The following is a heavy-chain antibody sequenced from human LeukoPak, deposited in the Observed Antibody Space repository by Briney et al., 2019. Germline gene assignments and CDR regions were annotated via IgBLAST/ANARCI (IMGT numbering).Heavy chain of an antibody. CDR1: GFTFSSYS. CDR2: ISSSSSYI. CDR3: ARATYDILTGNNWFDP. Sequence: PGGFLRLSCAASGFTFSSYSMNWVRQAPGKGLEWVSSISSSSSYIYYADSVKGRFTISRDNAKNSLYLQMNSLRAEDTAVYYCARATYDILTGNNWFDPWGQGTLVTVSS. J-gene: IGHJ5*02. D-gene: IGHD3-9*01. V-gene: IGHV3-21*01.